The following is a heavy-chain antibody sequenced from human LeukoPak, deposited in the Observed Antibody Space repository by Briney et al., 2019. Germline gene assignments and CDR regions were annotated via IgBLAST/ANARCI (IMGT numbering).Heavy chain of an antibody. CDR3: ARVAMVRGVDEYFQH. Sequence: ASVKLSCKASGYTFTSYYMHWVRQAPGQGLEWMGIINPSGGSTSYAQKFQGRVTMTRDTSTSTVYMELSSLRSEDTAVYYCARVAMVRGVDEYFQHWGQGTLVTVSS. D-gene: IGHD3-10*01. V-gene: IGHV1-46*01. J-gene: IGHJ1*01. CDR1: GYTFTSYY. CDR2: INPSGGST.